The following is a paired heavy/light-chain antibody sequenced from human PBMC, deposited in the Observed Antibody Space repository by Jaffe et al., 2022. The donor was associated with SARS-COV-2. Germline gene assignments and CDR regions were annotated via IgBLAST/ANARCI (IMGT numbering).Light chain of an antibody. V-gene: IGKV3-11*01. CDR3: QQRKRWPLT. J-gene: IGKJ4*01. CDR1: QSVVTY. CDR2: DAS. Sequence: EIVLTQSPATLSLSPGESATLSCRASQSVVTYLAWFQQKPGQAPRLLIYDASNRATGIPARFSGSGSGTDFTLTISSLEPEDFAVYYCQQRKRWPLTFGGGTRVEIK.
Heavy chain of an antibody. D-gene: IGHD2-8*01. J-gene: IGHJ4*02. CDR3: ARGRTGTNGLLDY. CDR1: GFTFRTDT. CDR2: ITGSAVTGNTAET. V-gene: IGHV3-23*01. Sequence: EVQLLESGGDLVQPGQSLRLSCVASGFTFRTDTMNWVRQAPGKGPEWVSAITGSAVTGNTAETFYADSVKGRFTLSRDNARNTLWLQMNSLRVEDTAIYYCARGRTGTNGLLDYWGQGTLVTVSP.